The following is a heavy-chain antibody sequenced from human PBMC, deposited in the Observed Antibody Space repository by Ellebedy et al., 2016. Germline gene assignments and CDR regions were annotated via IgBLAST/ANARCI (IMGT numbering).Heavy chain of an antibody. Sequence: GESLKISXTASGFTFGDYAMSWFRQAPGKGLEWVGFIRSKAYGGTTEYAASVKGRFTISRDDSKSIAYLQMNSLKTEDTAVYYCTRAPRADCSSTSCYTSSRGNTRPYYFDYWGQGTLVTVSS. V-gene: IGHV3-49*03. J-gene: IGHJ4*02. CDR3: TRAPRADCSSTSCYTSSRGNTRPYYFDY. CDR1: GFTFGDYA. D-gene: IGHD2-2*02. CDR2: IRSKAYGGTT.